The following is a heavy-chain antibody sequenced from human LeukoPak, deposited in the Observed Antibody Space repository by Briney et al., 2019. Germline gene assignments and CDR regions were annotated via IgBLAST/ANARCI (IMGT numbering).Heavy chain of an antibody. CDR1: GGSFSGYY. D-gene: IGHD6-6*01. CDR3: ARVESGYSSSSSRDQGIDY. CDR2: VNHSGST. Sequence: PSETLSLTCAVYGGSFSGYYWSWIRQPPGKGLEWIGEVNHSGSTNYNPSLKSRVTISVDTSKNQFSLKLSSVTAADTAVYYCARVESGYSSSSSRDQGIDYWGQGTLVTVSS. V-gene: IGHV4-34*01. J-gene: IGHJ4*02.